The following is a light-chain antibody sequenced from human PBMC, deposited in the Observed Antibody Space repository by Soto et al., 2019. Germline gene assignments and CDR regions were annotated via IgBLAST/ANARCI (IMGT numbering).Light chain of an antibody. V-gene: IGKV1-6*01. Sequence: AIQMTQSPSSLSASVGDRVTITCRASQGIRKDLGWYQQKPGEAPKLLIYAASSLQIGVPSRFSGSGSGTDFTLTISRLQPEDFATYYCLQDYNYPRTFGQGTKVEIK. CDR3: LQDYNYPRT. CDR1: QGIRKD. CDR2: AAS. J-gene: IGKJ1*01.